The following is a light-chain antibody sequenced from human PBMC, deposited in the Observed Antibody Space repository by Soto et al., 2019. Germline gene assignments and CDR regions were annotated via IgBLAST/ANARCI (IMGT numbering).Light chain of an antibody. J-gene: IGKJ2*01. CDR2: SGS. Sequence: EVVLTQSPGTLSLSPGERATLSCRASQSVRDTIAWYQQKPGQAPRLLIYSGSTRATGVPARFSGSGSGTEFTLTIGSLQSEDYAVYYCQQYNNWPPYTFGQGTKVDIK. V-gene: IGKV3-15*01. CDR3: QQYNNWPPYT. CDR1: QSVRDT.